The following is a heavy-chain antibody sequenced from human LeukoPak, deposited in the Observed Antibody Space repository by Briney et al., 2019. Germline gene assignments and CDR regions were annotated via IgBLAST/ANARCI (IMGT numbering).Heavy chain of an antibody. CDR1: GGTFSSYA. CDR2: IIPIFGTA. D-gene: IGHD6-19*01. Sequence: SVKVSCKASGGTFSSYAISWVRQAPGQGLEWMGGIIPIFGTANYAQKFQGRVTITADESTSTAYMELSSLRSEDTAVYYCAAQSIAVAGTRDDAFDIWGQGTMVTVSS. V-gene: IGHV1-69*13. J-gene: IGHJ3*02. CDR3: AAQSIAVAGTRDDAFDI.